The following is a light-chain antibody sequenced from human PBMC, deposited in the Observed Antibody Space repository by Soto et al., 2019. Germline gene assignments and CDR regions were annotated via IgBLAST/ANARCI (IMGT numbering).Light chain of an antibody. J-gene: IGKJ1*01. CDR1: QSLTSDY. Sequence: EVVLTQYPGSLSLSPGERATLSCRASQSLTSDYLAWYQQKPGQTPRLLIHGASSRATGIPDRFSGSGSGTDFTLTISRLEPEDSAVYYCQQSGRPFGQGTKVDIK. CDR2: GAS. V-gene: IGKV3-20*01. CDR3: QQSGRP.